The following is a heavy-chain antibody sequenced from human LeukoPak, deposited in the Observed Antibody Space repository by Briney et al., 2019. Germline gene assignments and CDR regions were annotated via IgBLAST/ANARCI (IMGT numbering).Heavy chain of an antibody. J-gene: IGHJ6*02. V-gene: IGHV3-30*18. CDR2: ISYDGSNK. CDR1: GFTFSSYG. CDR3: AKDRTPSSYYYYGMDV. D-gene: IGHD2-15*01. Sequence: GRSLRLSCAASGFTFSSYGMQWVRQAPGKGLEWVAVISYDGSNKYYADSVKGRFTISRDNSKNTLYLQMNSLRAEDTAVYYCAKDRTPSSYYYYGMDVWGQGTTVTVSS.